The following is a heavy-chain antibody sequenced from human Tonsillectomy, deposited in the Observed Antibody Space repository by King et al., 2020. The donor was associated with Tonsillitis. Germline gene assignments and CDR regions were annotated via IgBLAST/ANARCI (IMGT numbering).Heavy chain of an antibody. CDR1: GYAFTSYG. V-gene: IGHV1-18*01. CDR3: ARDISPHYHFWIGWYYMDV. J-gene: IGHJ6*03. D-gene: IGHD3-3*01. CDR2: ISTYNGNT. Sequence: QLVQSGAEVKKPGASVKVSCKASGYAFTSYGINWVRQTPGQGLEWMGWISTYNGNTNYAQKLQGRVTMTTDTSTSTAYMELRSLRSDDTAVYYCARDISPHYHFWIGWYYMDVWGKGTTVTVSS.